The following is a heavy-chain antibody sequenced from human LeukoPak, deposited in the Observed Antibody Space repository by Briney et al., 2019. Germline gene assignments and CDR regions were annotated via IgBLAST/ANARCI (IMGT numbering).Heavy chain of an antibody. CDR2: ITGSGTTT. J-gene: IGHJ4*02. D-gene: IGHD4-17*01. CDR3: ARDPDYGDPY. Sequence: PGGSLRLSCTVSGFTLTDHYMSWFRQSPGRGLEWISWITGSGTTTDYADSVKGRFTISRDNTKNSVYLQMSSLRADDTAVYYCARDPDYGDPYWGQGTLVTVSS. CDR1: GFTLTDHY. V-gene: IGHV3-11*01.